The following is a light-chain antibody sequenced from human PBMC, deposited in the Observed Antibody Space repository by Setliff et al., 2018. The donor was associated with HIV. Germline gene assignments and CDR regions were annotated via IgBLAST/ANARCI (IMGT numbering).Light chain of an antibody. CDR1: SNDVGNNNY. CDR2: EVS. J-gene: IGLJ1*01. CDR3: SSYTSSSTQV. V-gene: IGLV2-14*01. Sequence: QSVLTQPASVSGSPGQSIIISCTGTSNDVGNNNYVSWYQQHPGKAPKLMIYEVSNRPSGVSNRFSGSKSGNTASLTISGLQAEDEADYYCSSYTSSSTQVFGTGTKVTVL.